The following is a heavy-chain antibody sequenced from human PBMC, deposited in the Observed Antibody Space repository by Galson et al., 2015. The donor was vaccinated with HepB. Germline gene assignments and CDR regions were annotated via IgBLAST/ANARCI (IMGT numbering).Heavy chain of an antibody. D-gene: IGHD4-23*01. Sequence: SLRLSCAASGFTFSFYWMHWVRRAPRKGLVWVSRINNDGTTTNYADSVKGRFTISRDNAKNTLYLQMNSLRAEDTAVYYCARPYGGNYHFDYRGQGTLVTVSS. J-gene: IGHJ4*02. V-gene: IGHV3-74*01. CDR1: GFTFSFYW. CDR3: ARPYGGNYHFDY. CDR2: INNDGTTT.